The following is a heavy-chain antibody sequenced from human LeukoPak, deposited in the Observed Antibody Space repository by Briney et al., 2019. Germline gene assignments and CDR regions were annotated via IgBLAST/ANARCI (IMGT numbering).Heavy chain of an antibody. CDR1: GDSISSSSYY. CDR3: ARVPYYDYVWGSYPKGFLDY. Sequence: PSETLSLTCTVSGDSISSSSYYWGWIRQPPGKGLEWIGSIYYSGSTYYNPSLKSRVTISVDTSKNQFSLKLSSVTAADTAVYYCARVPYYDYVWGSYPKGFLDYWGQGTLVTVSS. V-gene: IGHV4-39*07. J-gene: IGHJ4*02. D-gene: IGHD3-16*01. CDR2: IYYSGST.